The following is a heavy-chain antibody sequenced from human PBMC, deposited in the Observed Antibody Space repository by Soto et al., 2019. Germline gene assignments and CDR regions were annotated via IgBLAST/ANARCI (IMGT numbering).Heavy chain of an antibody. J-gene: IGHJ4*02. CDR3: ASRNYNWNNLGAWFDY. CDR1: GGTFSSYA. V-gene: IGHV1-69*13. CDR2: IIPIFGTA. Sequence: GASVKVSCKASGGTFSSYAISWVRQAPGQGLEWMGGIIPIFGTANYAQKFQGKVTITADESTSTAYMELSSLRSEDTAVYYCASRNYNWNNLGAWFDYWGQGTLVTVSS. D-gene: IGHD1-20*01.